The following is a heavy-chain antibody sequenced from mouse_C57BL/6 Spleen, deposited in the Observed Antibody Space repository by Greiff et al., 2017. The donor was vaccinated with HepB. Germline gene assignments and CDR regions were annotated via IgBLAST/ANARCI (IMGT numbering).Heavy chain of an antibody. CDR3: AINYYGSSYGFAY. D-gene: IGHD1-1*01. Sequence: QVQLKESGAELVKPGASVKMSCKASGYTFTTYPIEWMKQNHGKSLEWIGNFHPYNDDTKYNEKFKGKATLTVEKSSSTVYLELSRLTSDDSAVYYCAINYYGSSYGFAYWGQGTLVTVSA. CDR2: FHPYNDDT. V-gene: IGHV1-47*01. J-gene: IGHJ3*01. CDR1: GYTFTTYP.